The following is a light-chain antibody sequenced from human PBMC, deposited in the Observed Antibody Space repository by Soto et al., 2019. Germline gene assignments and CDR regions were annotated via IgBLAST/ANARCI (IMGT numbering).Light chain of an antibody. J-gene: IGKJ3*01. Sequence: EIVLTQSPAILSVSPGRGATLSCRASQSVGSNLAWYQQRPGQAPRLLIYSASTRATGIPARFSGSGSGTYFTLTISSLQSEDFAVYYCQQYNKWPLFTFGPGTRVDIQ. CDR1: QSVGSN. CDR2: SAS. V-gene: IGKV3-15*01. CDR3: QQYNKWPLFT.